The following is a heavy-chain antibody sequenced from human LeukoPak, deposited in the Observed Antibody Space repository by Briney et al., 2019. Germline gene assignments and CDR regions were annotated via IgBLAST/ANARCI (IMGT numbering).Heavy chain of an antibody. CDR2: IIPIFGTA. CDR3: ASGGVSTVTTFRGYFQH. V-gene: IGHV1-69*06. D-gene: IGHD4-17*01. CDR1: GGTFSSYA. Sequence: ASVKVSCKASGGTFSSYAISWVRQAPGQGLEWMGGIIPIFGTANYAQNFQGRVTITADKSTSTAYMELSSLRSEDTAVYYCASGGVSTVTTFRGYFQHWGQGTLVTVSS. J-gene: IGHJ1*01.